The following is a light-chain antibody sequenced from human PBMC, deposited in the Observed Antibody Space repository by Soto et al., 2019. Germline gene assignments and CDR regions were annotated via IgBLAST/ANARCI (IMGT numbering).Light chain of an antibody. V-gene: IGLV1-44*01. Sequence: QSVLTKPPSASGTPGQRVTISCSGSSSNIGSNTVNWYQQLPGTAPKLLIYSNNQRPSGVPDRFSGSKSGTSASLAIRGLQSEDEADYYCAAWDDSLNGHVVFGGGTKLTVL. CDR1: SSNIGSNT. CDR3: AAWDDSLNGHVV. J-gene: IGLJ2*01. CDR2: SNN.